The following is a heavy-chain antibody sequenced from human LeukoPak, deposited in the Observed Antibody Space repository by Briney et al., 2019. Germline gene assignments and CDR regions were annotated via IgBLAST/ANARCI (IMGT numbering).Heavy chain of an antibody. CDR2: IADAGT. CDR3: ARNLGPFDV. Sequence: PGGSRRLSCAASGFTFNDFAMTWVRQAPGKGLEWVSTIADAGTYYADSVKGRFIISRDNSKNMLYLQLNSLRADDTAMYYCARNLGPFDVRGHGTMVTVSS. CDR1: GFTFNDFA. D-gene: IGHD3-16*01. J-gene: IGHJ3*01. V-gene: IGHV3-23*01.